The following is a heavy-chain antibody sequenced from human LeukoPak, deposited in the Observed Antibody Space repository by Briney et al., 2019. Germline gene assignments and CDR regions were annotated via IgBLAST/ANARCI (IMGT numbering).Heavy chain of an antibody. D-gene: IGHD1-26*01. CDR2: IYYSGST. V-gene: IGHV4-39*01. CDR1: GGSVSSRSYY. J-gene: IGHJ4*02. CDR3: ARLIVGATSVEY. Sequence: SETLSLTCTVSGGSVSSRSYYWGWIRQPPGKELEWIASIYYSGSTYHNPSLKSRVTISVDTSKNQFSLKLSSVTAADTAVYYCARLIVGATSVEYWGQGTLVTVSS.